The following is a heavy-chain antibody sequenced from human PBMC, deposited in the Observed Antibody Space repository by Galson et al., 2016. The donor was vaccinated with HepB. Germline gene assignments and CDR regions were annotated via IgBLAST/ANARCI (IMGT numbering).Heavy chain of an antibody. CDR2: LSTYNGNT. CDR3: ARGGERFGFSYGYF. CDR1: GYTFSNYG. Sequence: SVKVSCKASGYTFSNYGITWVRQAPGQGLEWMGWLSTYNGNTHYAQRFQDRVTLTTDTSTSTAYMELGSLRSADTAIYYCARGGERFGFSYGYFWGQGTLVTVSS. J-gene: IGHJ4*02. V-gene: IGHV1-18*01. D-gene: IGHD5-18*01.